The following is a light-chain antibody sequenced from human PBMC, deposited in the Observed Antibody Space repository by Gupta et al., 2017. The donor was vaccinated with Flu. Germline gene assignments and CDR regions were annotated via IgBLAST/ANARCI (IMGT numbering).Light chain of an antibody. V-gene: IGKV2-28*01. J-gene: IGKJ1*01. CDR1: QSLLHSNGYNY. CDR2: LGS. Sequence: DIVMTQSPLSLPITPGEPASISCRSSQSLLHSNGYNYLDWYLQKPGQSPQLLIYLGSNRASGVPDRFSGSRSGTDFTLKNSRVEAEDVGVYYCMQALQTPWTFGQGTKVEIK. CDR3: MQALQTPWT.